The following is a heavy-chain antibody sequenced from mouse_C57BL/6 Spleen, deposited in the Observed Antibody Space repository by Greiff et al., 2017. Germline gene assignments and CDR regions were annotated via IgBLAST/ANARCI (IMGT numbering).Heavy chain of an antibody. Sequence: QVQLKQPGAELVRPGSSVKLSCKASGYTFTSYWMHWVKQRPIQGLEWIGNIDPSDSETHYNQKFKDKATLTVDKSSSTAYMQLSSLTSEASAVYYCARDYGSSPWFAYWGQGTLVTVSA. J-gene: IGHJ3*01. D-gene: IGHD1-1*01. CDR3: ARDYGSSPWFAY. V-gene: IGHV1-52*01. CDR2: IDPSDSET. CDR1: GYTFTSYW.